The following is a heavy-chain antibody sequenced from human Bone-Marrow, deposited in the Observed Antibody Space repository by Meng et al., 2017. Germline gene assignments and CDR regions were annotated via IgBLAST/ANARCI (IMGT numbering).Heavy chain of an antibody. CDR2: IYTSGST. J-gene: IGHJ3*02. CDR3: ARDGEYCSGGSCYSVPENDAFDI. V-gene: IGHV4-4*07. CDR1: GGSISSYY. Sequence: SETPSLTCTVSGGSISSYYWSWIRQPAGKGLEWIGRIYTSGSTNYNPSLKSRVTMSVDTSKNQFSLKLSSVTAADTAVYYCARDGEYCSGGSCYSVPENDAFDIWGQGTMVTVSS. D-gene: IGHD2-15*01.